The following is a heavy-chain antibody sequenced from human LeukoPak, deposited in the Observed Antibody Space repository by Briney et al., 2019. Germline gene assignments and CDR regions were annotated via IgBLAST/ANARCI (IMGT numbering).Heavy chain of an antibody. D-gene: IGHD3-9*01. CDR2: INPNSGGT. CDR1: GYTFTGYY. CDR3: ARDLALNYDILTGYYNNLDY. Sequence: GASVKVSCKASGYTFTGYYMHWVRQAPGQGLEWMGWINPNSGGTNYAQKFQGRVTMTRDTSISTAYMELSRLRSDDTAVYYCARDLALNYDILTGYYNNLDYWGRGTLITVSS. V-gene: IGHV1-2*02. J-gene: IGHJ4*02.